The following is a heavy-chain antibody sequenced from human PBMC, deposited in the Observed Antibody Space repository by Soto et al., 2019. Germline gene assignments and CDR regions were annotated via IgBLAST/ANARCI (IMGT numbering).Heavy chain of an antibody. D-gene: IGHD2-15*01. CDR3: ARGWYCSGGSCYYFDY. CDR2: INPSGGST. V-gene: IGHV1-46*01. CDR1: GYTFTSYY. J-gene: IGHJ4*02. Sequence: ASVKVSCKASGYTFTSYYMHWVRQAPGQGLEWMGIINPSGGSTSYAQKFQGRVTMTRDTSTSTVYMELSSLRPEDTAVYYCARGWYCSGGSCYYFDYWGQGTLVTVSS.